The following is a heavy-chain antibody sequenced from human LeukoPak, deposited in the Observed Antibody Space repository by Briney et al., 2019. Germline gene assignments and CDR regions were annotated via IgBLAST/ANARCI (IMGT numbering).Heavy chain of an antibody. J-gene: IGHJ5*02. CDR2: ISAYNGNT. Sequence: WASVKVSCKASGYTFTSYVISWVRQAPGQGLGWMGWISAYNGNTNYAQKLQGRVTMTTDTSTSTAYMELRSLRSDDTAVYYCARQEGFFWFDPWGQGTLVTVSS. V-gene: IGHV1-18*01. CDR3: ARQEGFFWFDP. CDR1: GYTFTSYV. D-gene: IGHD3-3*01.